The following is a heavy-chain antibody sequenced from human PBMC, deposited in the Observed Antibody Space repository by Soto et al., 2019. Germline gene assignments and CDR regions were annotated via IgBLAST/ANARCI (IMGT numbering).Heavy chain of an antibody. CDR1: GYTFTSYG. CDR2: ISAYNGNT. J-gene: IGHJ5*02. V-gene: IGHV1-18*01. CDR3: ARDRSSSSWYGGRWFDP. Sequence: QVQLVQSGAEVKKPGASVKVSCKASGYTFTSYGISWVRQAPGQGLEWMGWISAYNGNTNYAQKLKGRVTMTTDTSTSTAYMELRSLRSDDTAVYYCARDRSSSSWYGGRWFDPWGQGTLVTVSS. D-gene: IGHD6-13*01.